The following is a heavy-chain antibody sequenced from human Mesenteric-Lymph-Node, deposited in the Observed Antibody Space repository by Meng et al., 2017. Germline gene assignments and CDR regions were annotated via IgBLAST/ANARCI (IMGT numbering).Heavy chain of an antibody. J-gene: IGHJ4*02. Sequence: GESLKISCVASEFSFSSYAMSWVRQVPGKGLEWVSSISGSGLSIDYADSVKGRFTIARDNSKSTLHLQMNSLRADDTALYYCTKDQGFDSSGYYDFWGQGTQVTVSS. V-gene: IGHV3-23*01. CDR2: ISGSGLSI. D-gene: IGHD3-22*01. CDR1: EFSFSSYA. CDR3: TKDQGFDSSGYYDF.